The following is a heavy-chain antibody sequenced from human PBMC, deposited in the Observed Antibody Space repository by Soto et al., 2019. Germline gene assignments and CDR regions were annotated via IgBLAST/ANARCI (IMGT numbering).Heavy chain of an antibody. J-gene: IGHJ3*02. CDR2: IDPSDSYT. Sequence: PGESLKISCKGSGYSFTSYWISWVRQMPGKGLEWMGRIDPSDSYTNYSPSFQGHVTISADKSISTAYLQWSSLKASDTAMYYCASLGAKRGYSYGYFGAFDIWGQGTMVTVSS. D-gene: IGHD5-18*01. V-gene: IGHV5-10-1*01. CDR3: ASLGAKRGYSYGYFGAFDI. CDR1: GYSFTSYW.